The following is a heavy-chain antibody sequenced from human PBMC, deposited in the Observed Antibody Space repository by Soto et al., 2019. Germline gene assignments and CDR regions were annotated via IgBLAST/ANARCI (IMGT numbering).Heavy chain of an antibody. Sequence: QPGGFLRLSCAASGFTFSSYGMHWVRQAPGKGLEWVAVIWYDGSNKYYADSVKGRFTISRDNSKNTLYLQMNSLRAEDTAVYYCRVAALYYYYGMEVWGQGTPVTVAS. CDR3: RVAALYYYYGMEV. V-gene: IGHV3-33*01. J-gene: IGHJ6*02. D-gene: IGHD2-15*01. CDR1: GFTFSSYG. CDR2: IWYDGSNK.